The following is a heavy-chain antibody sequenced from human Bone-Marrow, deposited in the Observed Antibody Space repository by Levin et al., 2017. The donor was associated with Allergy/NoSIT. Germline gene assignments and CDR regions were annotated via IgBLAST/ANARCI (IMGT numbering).Heavy chain of an antibody. Sequence: SGPTLVKPTQTLTLTCTFSGFSVTTSDMYFHWIRLLPGKALEWLARIDWDDDVYYNGSLLTRLTISKDTSKSQVVLTMTNMDPVDTATYYCARSVTSATKLGYWGPGILVTVSS. CDR2: IDWDDDV. CDR1: GFSVTTSDMY. V-gene: IGHV2-70*11. D-gene: IGHD4-17*01. J-gene: IGHJ4*02. CDR3: ARSVTSATKLGY.